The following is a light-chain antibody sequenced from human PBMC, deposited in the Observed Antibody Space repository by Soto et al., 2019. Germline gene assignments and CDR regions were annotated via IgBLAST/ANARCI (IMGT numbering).Light chain of an antibody. Sequence: QSALTQPRSVSGSPGQSVTISCTGTSSDVGGYNYVSWYQQHPGKAPKLLIDDVSKRPSGVPDRFSGSKSGNTASLTISGLQAEDEADYYCCSYAGSYTWVFGGGTKLTV. CDR3: CSYAGSYTWV. CDR2: DVS. CDR1: SSDVGGYNY. V-gene: IGLV2-11*01. J-gene: IGLJ3*02.